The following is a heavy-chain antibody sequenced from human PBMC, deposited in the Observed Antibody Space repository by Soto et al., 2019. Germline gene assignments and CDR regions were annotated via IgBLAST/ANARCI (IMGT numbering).Heavy chain of an antibody. V-gene: IGHV3-9*01. D-gene: IGHD1-26*01. CDR1: GFTFEDYA. J-gene: IGHJ3*02. CDR3: ANLPSRNSRPYAIVVSAATSDDASAI. CDR2: ISWNSDTI. Sequence: EVQLVESGGGLVQPGRSLRLSCAASGFTFEDYAIHWVRQAPGKGLEWVSGISWNSDTIAYADSVKGRFTISRDNAKNSLYLQMNSLRPEDTALYYCANLPSRNSRPYAIVVSAATSDDASAIWGQGTMVTVSS.